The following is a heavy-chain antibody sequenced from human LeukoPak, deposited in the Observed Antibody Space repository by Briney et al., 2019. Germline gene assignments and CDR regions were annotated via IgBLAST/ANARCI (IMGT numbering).Heavy chain of an antibody. CDR3: ASNIVVVPAATRAFDI. Sequence: GASVTVSCKASGYTFTSYDINRVRQATGQGLEWMGWMNPNSGNTGYAQKFPGRVTITRNTSISTAYMELSSLRSEDTAVYYCASNIVVVPAATRAFDIWGQGTMVTVSS. D-gene: IGHD2-2*01. CDR1: GYTFTSYD. J-gene: IGHJ3*02. CDR2: MNPNSGNT. V-gene: IGHV1-8*03.